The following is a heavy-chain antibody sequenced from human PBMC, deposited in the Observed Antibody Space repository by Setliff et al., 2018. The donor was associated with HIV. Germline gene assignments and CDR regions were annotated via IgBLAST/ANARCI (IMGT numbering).Heavy chain of an antibody. J-gene: IGHJ4*02. CDR2: IPHNGGT. CDR3: ARYSTLTTNFDY. Sequence: SETLSLTCAVSGYSIGSGSFWGWIRQPPGKGLELIATIPHNGGTYYNPDPSLTGRVTISLDTSKNQFSLKLAFVTAADTAVYYCARYSTLTTNFDYWGQGTLFTVSS. CDR1: GYSIGSGSF. D-gene: IGHD4-17*01. V-gene: IGHV4-38-2*01.